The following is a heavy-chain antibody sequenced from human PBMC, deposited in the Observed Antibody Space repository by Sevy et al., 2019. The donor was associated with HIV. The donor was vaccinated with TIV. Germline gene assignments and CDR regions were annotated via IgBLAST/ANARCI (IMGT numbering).Heavy chain of an antibody. V-gene: IGHV3-72*01. D-gene: IGHD6-13*01. CDR1: GFTFSDHY. Sequence: GGSLRLSCAASGFTFSDHYMEWVRQAPGKGLEWVGRTRNKADSYTTEYAASVRGRFTISRDDSKNSLYLQMNSLKAEDTAVYYCATHAGIAAAGRVFDYWGQGTLVTVSS. CDR2: TRNKADSYTT. CDR3: ATHAGIAAAGRVFDY. J-gene: IGHJ4*02.